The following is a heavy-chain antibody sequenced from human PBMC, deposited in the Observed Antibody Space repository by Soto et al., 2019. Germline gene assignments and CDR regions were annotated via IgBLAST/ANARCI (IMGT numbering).Heavy chain of an antibody. J-gene: IGHJ6*03. D-gene: IGHD3-10*01. CDR1: GFTFSSLW. CDR2: IRQDGGQK. Sequence: GGSLRLSCAASGFTFSSLWMCWVRQAPGKGLEWVGNIRQDGGQKYYADSVKGRFTISRDNADNSLFLQMNSLRAEDTAVYYCARVSQFGDYYYMDVWGKGTTVTVSS. V-gene: IGHV3-7*01. CDR3: ARVSQFGDYYYMDV.